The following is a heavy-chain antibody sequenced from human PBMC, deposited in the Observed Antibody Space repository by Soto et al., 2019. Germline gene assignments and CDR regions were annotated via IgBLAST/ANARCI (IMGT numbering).Heavy chain of an antibody. CDR3: ARTEYSGPPGPGYYGMDV. V-gene: IGHV2-70*01. J-gene: IGHJ6*02. CDR1: GFSLSTSGMC. Sequence: GSGPTLVNPTQTLTLTCTFSGFSLSTSGMCVSWIRQPPGKALEWLALIDWDDDKYYSTSLKTRLTISKDTSKNQVVLTMTNMDPVDTATYYCARTEYSGPPGPGYYGMDVWGQGTTVTVSS. CDR2: IDWDDDK. D-gene: IGHD6-6*01.